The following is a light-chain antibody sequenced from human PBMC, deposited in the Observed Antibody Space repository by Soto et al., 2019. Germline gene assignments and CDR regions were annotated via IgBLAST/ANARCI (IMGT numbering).Light chain of an antibody. CDR1: QSISSY. J-gene: IGKJ4*01. Sequence: DIQMTQSPSSLSASVGDRVTITCLASQSISSYLNWYQQKPGKAPKVLIYGASNLQSGVPSRFSGSGSGTDFTLTITSLQPEDFATYYCQQSYSTPLLTFGGGTKVDIK. V-gene: IGKV1-39*01. CDR2: GAS. CDR3: QQSYSTPLLT.